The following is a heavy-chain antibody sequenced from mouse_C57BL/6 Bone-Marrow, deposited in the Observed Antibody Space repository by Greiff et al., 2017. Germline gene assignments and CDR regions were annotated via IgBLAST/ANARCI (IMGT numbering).Heavy chain of an antibody. V-gene: IGHV1-69*01. Sequence: QVQLQQSGAELVMPGASVKLSCKASGYTFTSYWMHWVKQRPGQGLEWIGEFDPSDSYTTYNQKFKGKSTLTVDKSSSTVYMQLSDMTSEDSAVYYCARSRGFAYWGQGTLVTVSA. CDR1: GYTFTSYW. CDR3: ARSRGFAY. CDR2: FDPSDSYT. J-gene: IGHJ3*01.